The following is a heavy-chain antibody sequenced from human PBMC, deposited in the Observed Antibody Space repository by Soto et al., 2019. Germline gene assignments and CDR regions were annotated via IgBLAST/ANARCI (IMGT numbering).Heavy chain of an antibody. V-gene: IGHV1-8*01. D-gene: IGHD3-16*02. CDR1: GYTFTSYD. Sequence: QVQLVQSGAEVKKPGASVKVSCKASGYTFTSYDINWVRQATGQGLEWMGWMNPNSGNTGYAQKFQGRVTMTRNTSISTAYMELSSLRSEDTAVYYCAGGPSYYDYIWGSYLYWGQGTLVTVSS. J-gene: IGHJ4*02. CDR2: MNPNSGNT. CDR3: AGGPSYYDYIWGSYLY.